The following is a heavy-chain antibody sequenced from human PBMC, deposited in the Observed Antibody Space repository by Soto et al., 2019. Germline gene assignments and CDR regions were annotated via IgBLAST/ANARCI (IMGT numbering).Heavy chain of an antibody. CDR2: INPSSLST. D-gene: IGHD3-10*01. J-gene: IGHJ6*02. CDR3: ARASGSVVYGMDV. Sequence: QVELVQSGAEVKKPGASVTVSCKASGYSFTAYFMHWVRQAPGQGLEWLGRINPSSLSTSYAQRLQGRVTMTRETSTSTVYMELSSLRSEETAVFYCARASGSVVYGMDVWGQGPTVTVSS. V-gene: IGHV1-46*01. CDR1: GYSFTAYF.